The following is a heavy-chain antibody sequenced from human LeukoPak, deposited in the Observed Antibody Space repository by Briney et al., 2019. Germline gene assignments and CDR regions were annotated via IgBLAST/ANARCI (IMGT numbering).Heavy chain of an antibody. Sequence: ASVKVSCKASGYTFTGYYMHWVRQAPGQGLEWQGRINPNSGVPNYAQKFQGRVTMTRDTAISTAYMQLSSLRSGDTAVYYCAREVGYSSSYYGRFDPWGQGTLVTVSS. CDR3: AREVGYSSSYYGRFDP. D-gene: IGHD6-13*01. CDR1: GYTFTGYY. CDR2: INPNSGVP. J-gene: IGHJ5*02. V-gene: IGHV1-2*06.